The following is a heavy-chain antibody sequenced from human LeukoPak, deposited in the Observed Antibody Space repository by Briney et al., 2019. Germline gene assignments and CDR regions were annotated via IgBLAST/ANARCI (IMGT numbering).Heavy chain of an antibody. J-gene: IGHJ4*02. V-gene: IGHV3-30*02. D-gene: IGHD3-16*01. CDR1: GFTVSSFY. Sequence: GGSLRLSCAASGFTVSSFYMSWVRQAPGKGLEWVAFIGHDGTKIYYADSVQGRFTISRDNSKSTLYLEMNNLSGDDTALYYCAKDHVTWGNRYFDHWGQGTLGTVSS. CDR3: AKDHVTWGNRYFDH. CDR2: IGHDGTKI.